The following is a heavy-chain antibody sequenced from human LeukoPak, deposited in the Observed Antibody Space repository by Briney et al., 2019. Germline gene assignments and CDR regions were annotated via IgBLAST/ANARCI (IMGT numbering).Heavy chain of an antibody. CDR1: GGSISSYY. Sequence: PSETLSLTCTVSGGSISSYYWSWIRQPAGKGLEWVGRIYISGSTNYNPSLKSRVTMSVDTSKNQFSLKLSSVTAADTAVYYCARDRGTWNDDGFDYWGQGTLVTVSS. CDR2: IYISGST. J-gene: IGHJ4*02. V-gene: IGHV4-4*07. D-gene: IGHD1-1*01. CDR3: ARDRGTWNDDGFDY.